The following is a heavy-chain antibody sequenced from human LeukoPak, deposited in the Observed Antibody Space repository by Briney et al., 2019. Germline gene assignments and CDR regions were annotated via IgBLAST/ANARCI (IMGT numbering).Heavy chain of an antibody. CDR1: GYTFTSYG. V-gene: IGHV1-18*01. Sequence: GASVKVSCKASGYTFTSYGISWVRQAPGQGLEWMGWISAYNGNTNYAQKLQGRVTMTTDTSTSTAYMELRRLRSYDTAVYYCARDCTYYYDSSGYYYGYYYYMDVWGKGTTVTVSS. J-gene: IGHJ6*03. D-gene: IGHD3-22*01. CDR2: ISAYNGNT. CDR3: ARDCTYYYDSSGYYYGYYYYMDV.